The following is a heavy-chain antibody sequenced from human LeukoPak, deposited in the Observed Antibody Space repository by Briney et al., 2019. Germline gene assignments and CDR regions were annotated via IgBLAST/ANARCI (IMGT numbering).Heavy chain of an antibody. D-gene: IGHD3-10*01. CDR3: AKVPSYFYGSGSSLDY. CDR2: LSGSGDST. J-gene: IGHJ4*02. Sequence: PGGSLRLSCAASGFAFSTHGMSWVRQAPGKGLEWVSSLSGSGDSTYYADSVKDRFTISRDNSKKTLYLQMNSLRAEDTAVYYCAKVPSYFYGSGSSLDYWGQGTLVTVSS. CDR1: GFAFSTHG. V-gene: IGHV3-23*01.